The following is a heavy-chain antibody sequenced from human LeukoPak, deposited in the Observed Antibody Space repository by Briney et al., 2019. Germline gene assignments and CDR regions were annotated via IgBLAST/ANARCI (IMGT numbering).Heavy chain of an antibody. J-gene: IGHJ6*03. V-gene: IGHV1-69*05. D-gene: IGHD3-10*01. Sequence: SVKVSCKASGGTFSSYAISWVRQAPGQGLEWMGGIIPIFGTANYAQKLQGRVTITTDESTSTAYMELSSLRSEDTAVYYCARGARGVIYYYYMDVWGKGTTVTVSS. CDR3: ARGARGVIYYYYMDV. CDR1: GGTFSSYA. CDR2: IIPIFGTA.